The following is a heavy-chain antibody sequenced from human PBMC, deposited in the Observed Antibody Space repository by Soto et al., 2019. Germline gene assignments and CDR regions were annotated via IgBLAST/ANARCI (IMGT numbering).Heavy chain of an antibody. V-gene: IGHV3-21*01. CDR2: ISSSSSYI. D-gene: IGHD7-27*01. CDR1: GFNFSSYS. Sequence: EVQLVESGGGLVKPGGSLRLSCAASGFNFSSYSMNWVRQAPGKGLEWVSSISSSSSYIYYADSVKGRFTISRDNAKNSLYLQMNSLRAEDTAVYYCARGPLTDAFDIWGQGTMVTVSS. J-gene: IGHJ3*02. CDR3: ARGPLTDAFDI.